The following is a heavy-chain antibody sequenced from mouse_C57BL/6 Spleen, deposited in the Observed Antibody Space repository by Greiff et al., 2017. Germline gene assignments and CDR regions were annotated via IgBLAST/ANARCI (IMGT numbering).Heavy chain of an antibody. V-gene: IGHV1-52*01. J-gene: IGHJ3*01. Sequence: QVQLQQPGAELVRPGSSVKLSCKASGYTFTSYWMHWVKQRPIQGLEWIGNIDPSDSDTHYNQKFKDKATLTVDKSSSTAYMQLSSLASEDSAVYCCARSALYPDGFAYWGQGTLVTVSA. CDR1: GYTFTSYW. D-gene: IGHD2-12*01. CDR3: ARSALYPDGFAY. CDR2: IDPSDSDT.